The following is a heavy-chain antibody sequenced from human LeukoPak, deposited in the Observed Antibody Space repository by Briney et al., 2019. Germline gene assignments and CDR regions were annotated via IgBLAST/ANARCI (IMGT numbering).Heavy chain of an antibody. V-gene: IGHV1-8*02. CDR3: ARGLSSGWYVYYYGMDV. CDR1: GYTFTSYG. D-gene: IGHD6-19*01. CDR2: MNPNSGNT. Sequence: ASVKVSCKASGYTFTSYGISWVRQATGQGLEWMGWMNPNSGNTGYAQKFQGRVTMTRNTSISTAYMELSSLRSEDTAVYYCARGLSSGWYVYYYGMDVWGQGTTVTVSS. J-gene: IGHJ6*02.